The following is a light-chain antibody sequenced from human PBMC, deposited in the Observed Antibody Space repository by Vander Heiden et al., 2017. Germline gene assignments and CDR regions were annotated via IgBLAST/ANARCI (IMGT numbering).Light chain of an antibody. V-gene: IGLV2-11*01. Sequence: QSALTHPRAVPGPPGQSVTISCTGTSSDVGGYNYVSWYQQHPGKAPKLMINDVNKRPSGVPDRFSGFKSGNTASLTIFGLQAEDEADYYCCSYAGTYSWVFGGGTKLTVL. CDR3: CSYAGTYSWV. CDR1: SSDVGGYNY. CDR2: DVN. J-gene: IGLJ3*02.